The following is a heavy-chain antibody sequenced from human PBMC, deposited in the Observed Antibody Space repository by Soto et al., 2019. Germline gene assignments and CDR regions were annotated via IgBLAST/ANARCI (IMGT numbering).Heavy chain of an antibody. CDR3: VRDRTLLVPTSIDY. D-gene: IGHD3-3*01. CDR1: GFTFRSYS. Sequence: EVQLVESGGGLVKPGGSLRLSCAASGFTFRSYSMNWVRQAPGKGLEWVSSISSSSFSINYADSVKGRFSISRDNAKNSLYLQMYSLRAEDTAIYYCVRDRTLLVPTSIDYWGHGTLVTASS. J-gene: IGHJ4*01. CDR2: ISSSSFSI. V-gene: IGHV3-21*01.